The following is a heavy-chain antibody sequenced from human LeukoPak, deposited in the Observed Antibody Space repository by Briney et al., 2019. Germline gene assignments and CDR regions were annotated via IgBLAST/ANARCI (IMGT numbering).Heavy chain of an antibody. V-gene: IGHV1-2*02. CDR2: INPNSGGT. Sequence: ASVKVSCKASGYTFTAYYMHWVRQAPGQGLEWMGWINPNSGGTNYAQNFQGRVTMTRDTSISTAYMELSRLRSDDTAVYYCARKWIFSSGYYYFDYWGQGTLVTVSS. CDR1: GYTFTAYY. CDR3: ARKWIFSSGYYYFDY. D-gene: IGHD3-22*01. J-gene: IGHJ4*02.